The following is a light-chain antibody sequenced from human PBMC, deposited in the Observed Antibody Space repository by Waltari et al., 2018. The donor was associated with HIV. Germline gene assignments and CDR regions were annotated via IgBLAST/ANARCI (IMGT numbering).Light chain of an antibody. J-gene: IGLJ2*01. CDR1: SSNIGSNH. CDR2: GNN. CDR3: APWDDSLNGWI. V-gene: IGLV1-44*01. Sequence: QSVLTQPPSASGTPGQRVPISCSGSSSNIGSNHVNWYQQLPGTAPKLLIYGNNQRPSGVPDRFSGSKSGTSASLAISGLQSEDEAVYYCAPWDDSLNGWIFGGGTKLTVL.